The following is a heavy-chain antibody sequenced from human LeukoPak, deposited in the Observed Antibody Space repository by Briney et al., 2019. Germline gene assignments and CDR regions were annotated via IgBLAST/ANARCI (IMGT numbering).Heavy chain of an antibody. CDR1: GDSISSYY. D-gene: IGHD6-25*01. J-gene: IGHJ4*01. V-gene: IGHV4-59*08. CDR2: ISNSGNT. Sequence: SETLSLTCIVSGDSISSYYWSWIRQPPGKGLEWIGYISNSGNTNYNPSLKSRVTISVDTSKNQFSLKLTSVTAADAAMYYCARQLPTAAADTRGYFDYWGQGTVVTVSS. CDR3: ARQLPTAAADTRGYFDY.